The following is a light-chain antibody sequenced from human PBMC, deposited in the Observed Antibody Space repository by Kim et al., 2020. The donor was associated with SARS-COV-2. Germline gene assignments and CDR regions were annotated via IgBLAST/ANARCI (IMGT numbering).Light chain of an antibody. CDR1: QSVSSN. J-gene: IGKJ2*02. Sequence: PGERATLPGRASQSVSSNLAWFQQKPGQAPRLLIYGASTRATGVPARFSGSGSGTEFTLTISSLQSEDFAVYSCQQYDKWPPGTFGQGTKLEIK. CDR3: QQYDKWPPGT. V-gene: IGKV3-15*01. CDR2: GAS.